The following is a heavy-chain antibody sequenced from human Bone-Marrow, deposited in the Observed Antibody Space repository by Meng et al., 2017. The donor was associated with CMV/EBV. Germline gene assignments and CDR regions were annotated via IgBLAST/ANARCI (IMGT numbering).Heavy chain of an antibody. CDR1: GFTFSSYA. CDR3: ARYSSSWGFYYYYGMDV. CDR2: ISYDGSNK. D-gene: IGHD6-13*01. V-gene: IGHV3-30*04. Sequence: PGGSLRLSCAASGFTFSSYAMHWVRQAPGKGLEWVAVISYDGSNKYYADSVKGRFTISRDNSKNTLYLQMNSLRAEDTAVYYCARYSSSWGFYYYYGMDVWGQGTTVTVSS. J-gene: IGHJ6*02.